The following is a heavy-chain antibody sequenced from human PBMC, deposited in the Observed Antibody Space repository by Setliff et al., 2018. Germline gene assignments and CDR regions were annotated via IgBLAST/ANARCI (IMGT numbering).Heavy chain of an antibody. CDR1: GGSISSGSYH. CDR2: LHTSGST. D-gene: IGHD3-3*01. J-gene: IGHJ4*02. CDR3: ARTTHYDFWSGYLY. V-gene: IGHV4-61*02. Sequence: SEPLSLTCALSGGSISSGSYHWSWIRQPAGQGLEWVGRLHTSGSTSYNPSLKSRVTISIDTSKNQFSLNLNSVTAADTAVYFCARTTHYDFWSGYLYWGQGTLVTVSS.